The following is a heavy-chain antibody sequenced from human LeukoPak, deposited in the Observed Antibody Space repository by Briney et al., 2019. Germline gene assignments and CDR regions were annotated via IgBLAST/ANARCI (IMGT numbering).Heavy chain of an antibody. CDR2: IIPIFGTA. J-gene: IGHJ4*02. V-gene: IGHV1-69*13. CDR1: GGTFSSYA. CDR3: ARAVSSYTIFGVVIRYFDH. D-gene: IGHD3-3*01. Sequence: SVKVSCKASGGTFSSYAISWVRQAPGQGLEWMGGIIPIFGTANYAQKFQGRVTITADESTSTAYMELSSLRSEDTAVYYCARAVSSYTIFGVVIRYFDHWGQGTLVTVSS.